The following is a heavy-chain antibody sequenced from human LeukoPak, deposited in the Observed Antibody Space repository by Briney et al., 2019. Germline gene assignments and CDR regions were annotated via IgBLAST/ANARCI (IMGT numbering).Heavy chain of an antibody. CDR3: ARDSSAYYYDSSGSHFDY. V-gene: IGHV3-21*01. Sequence: PGGSLRLSCAVSGFTFSTYAMTWVRQAPGKGLEWVSSISSSSSYIYYADSVKGRFTISRDNAKNSLYLQMNSLRAEDTAVYYCARDSSAYYYDSSGSHFDYWGQGTLVTVSS. D-gene: IGHD3-22*01. J-gene: IGHJ4*02. CDR1: GFTFSTYA. CDR2: ISSSSSYI.